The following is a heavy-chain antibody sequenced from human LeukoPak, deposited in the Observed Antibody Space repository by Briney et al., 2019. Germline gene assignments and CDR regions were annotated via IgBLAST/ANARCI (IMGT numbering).Heavy chain of an antibody. V-gene: IGHV3-30*01. CDR2: ISYDGDNT. D-gene: IGHD4-17*01. Sequence: GVLRLSCAASGFTLSTYVMHWVRQAPGKGLEWVAYISYDGDNTYYADSVKGRFTISRDNSKNTLYLLVNSLRVEDTAVYYCARGDYGVYWGQGTLVTVSS. J-gene: IGHJ4*02. CDR3: ARGDYGVY. CDR1: GFTLSTYV.